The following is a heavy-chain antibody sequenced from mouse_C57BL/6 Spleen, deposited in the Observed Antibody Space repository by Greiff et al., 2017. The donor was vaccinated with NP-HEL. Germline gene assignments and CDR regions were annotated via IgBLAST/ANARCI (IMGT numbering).Heavy chain of an antibody. CDR1: GFTFSSYG. J-gene: IGHJ4*01. CDR2: ISSGGSYT. D-gene: IGHD1-1*01. Sequence: EVMLVESGGDLVKPGGSLKLSCAASGFTFSSYGMSWVRQTPDKRLEWVATISSGGSYTYYPDSVKGRFPISRDNAKNTLYLPMSSLKSEDTAMYYCARPHGSSYAMDYWGQGTSVTVSS. V-gene: IGHV5-6*01. CDR3: ARPHGSSYAMDY.